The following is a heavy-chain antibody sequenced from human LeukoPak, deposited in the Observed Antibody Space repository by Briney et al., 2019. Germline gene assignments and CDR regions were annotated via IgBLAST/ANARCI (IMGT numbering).Heavy chain of an antibody. CDR3: AKDKRPAPYYFHY. Sequence: PGGSLRLSCAASGFLSSSYAMGSVRQAPGKGLEWVSAISGSGGSTYYADSVKGRFTISRDNSKNTLYLQMNSLRAEDTAVYYCAKDKRPAPYYFHYWDQGTLVTVSS. D-gene: IGHD6-25*01. CDR2: ISGSGGST. J-gene: IGHJ4*02. V-gene: IGHV3-23*01. CDR1: GFLSSSYA.